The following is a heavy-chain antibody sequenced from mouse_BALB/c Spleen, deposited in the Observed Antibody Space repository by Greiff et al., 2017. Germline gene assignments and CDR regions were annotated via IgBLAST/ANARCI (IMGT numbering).Heavy chain of an antibody. Sequence: EVKVVESGGGLVKPGGSLKLSCAASGFTFSSYTMSWVRQTPEKRLEWVATISSGGSYTYYPDSVKGRFTISRDNAKNTLYLQMSSLKSEDTAMYYCTRGGYGNYFYAMDYWGQGTSVTVSS. CDR3: TRGGYGNYFYAMDY. D-gene: IGHD2-10*02. CDR2: ISSGGSYT. CDR1: GFTFSSYT. V-gene: IGHV5-6-4*01. J-gene: IGHJ4*01.